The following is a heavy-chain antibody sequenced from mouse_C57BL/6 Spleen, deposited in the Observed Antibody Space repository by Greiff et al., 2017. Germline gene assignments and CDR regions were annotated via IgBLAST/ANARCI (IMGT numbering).Heavy chain of an antibody. J-gene: IGHJ4*01. V-gene: IGHV3-6*01. CDR1: GYSITSGYY. Sequence: EVKVEESGPGLVKPSQSLSLTCSVTGYSITSGYYWNWIRQFPGNQLEWMGYISYDGSNNYNPSLKNRISITRDTSKNQFFLKLNSVTTEDTATYYCARGCTYYSNLRAMDYWGQGTSVTVSS. D-gene: IGHD2-5*01. CDR3: ARGCTYYSNLRAMDY. CDR2: ISYDGSN.